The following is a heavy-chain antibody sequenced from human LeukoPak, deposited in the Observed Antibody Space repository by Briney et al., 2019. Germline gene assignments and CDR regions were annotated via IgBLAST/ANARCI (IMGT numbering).Heavy chain of an antibody. J-gene: IGHJ6*03. CDR3: VRGNVKHYHSVADEYYYYMDV. D-gene: IGHD6-19*01. CDR1: VVSSSVVF. CDR2: ISYSVTP. Sequence: SETLSLTCAVYVVSSSVVFCTSGCQAPGKGLEWIGEISYSVTPRYHPSLNSRLTITPDTSKKQISLNLSPVTAADTAVYFCVRGNVKHYHSVADEYYYYMDVWGKGTAVSVSS. V-gene: IGHV4-34*01.